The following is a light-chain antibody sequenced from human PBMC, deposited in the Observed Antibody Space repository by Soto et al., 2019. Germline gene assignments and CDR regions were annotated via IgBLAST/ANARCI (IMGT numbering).Light chain of an antibody. CDR3: QQYENLPT. Sequence: DIQMTQSPSSLSASLGDRVTITCQASQNINNYLNWYQHKPGRAPELLIYYASNLEAGVPSRFRGSGSGTDFTFTISRLQPEDIATYYCQQYENLPTFGQGTRLEI. CDR1: QNINNY. J-gene: IGKJ5*01. V-gene: IGKV1-33*01. CDR2: YAS.